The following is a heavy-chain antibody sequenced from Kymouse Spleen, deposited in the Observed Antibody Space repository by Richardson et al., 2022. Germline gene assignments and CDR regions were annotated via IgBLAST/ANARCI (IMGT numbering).Heavy chain of an antibody. Sequence: QVQLVESGGGVVQPGRSLRLSCAASGFTFSSYGMHWVRQAPGKGLEWVAVISYDGSNKYYADSVKGRFTISRDNSKNTLYLQMNSLRAEDTAVYYCAKVGCSSTSCSYYYYYGMDVWGQGTTVTVSS. CDR1: GFTFSSYG. CDR2: ISYDGSNK. V-gene: IGHV3-30*18. D-gene: IGHD2-2*02. J-gene: IGHJ6*02. CDR3: AKVGCSSTSCSYYYYYGMDV.